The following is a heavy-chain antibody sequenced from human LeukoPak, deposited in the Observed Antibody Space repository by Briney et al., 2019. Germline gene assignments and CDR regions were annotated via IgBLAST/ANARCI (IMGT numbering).Heavy chain of an antibody. CDR1: GFTFSSYA. J-gene: IGHJ4*02. Sequence: GGSLRLSCAASGFTFSSYAMSRVRQAPGKGLEWVSAISGSGGSTYYADSVKGRFTISRDNSKNTLYLQMNSLRAEDTAVYYCAKDARESIVVVPAAIDDYWGQGTLVTVSS. CDR2: ISGSGGST. V-gene: IGHV3-23*01. CDR3: AKDARESIVVVPAAIDDY. D-gene: IGHD2-2*01.